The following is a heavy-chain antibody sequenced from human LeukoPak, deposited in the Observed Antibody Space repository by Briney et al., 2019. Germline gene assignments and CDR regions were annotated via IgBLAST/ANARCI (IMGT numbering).Heavy chain of an antibody. CDR2: ISAYNGNT. J-gene: IGHJ6*02. Sequence: GASVKVSCKASGYTFTSYGISWVRQAPGQGLEWMGWISAYNGNTNYAQKLQGRVTMTTDTSTSTAYMELRSLRSEDTAVYYCARLNQDYYYGMDVWGQGTTVTVSS. CDR1: GYTFTSYG. D-gene: IGHD1-14*01. CDR3: ARLNQDYYYGMDV. V-gene: IGHV1-18*01.